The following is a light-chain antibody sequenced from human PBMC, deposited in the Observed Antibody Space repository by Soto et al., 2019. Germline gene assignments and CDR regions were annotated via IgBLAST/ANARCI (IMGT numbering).Light chain of an antibody. J-gene: IGLJ2*01. CDR3: SSHTSTNTLL. CDR1: SSDVGAYNY. V-gene: IGLV2-14*03. CDR2: DVS. Sequence: QSVLTQPASVSGSPGQSIAISCTGTSSDVGAYNYVSWYQQHPGKAPKLMIHDVSNRPSGISDRFSGSKSGNTASLTISGLQAEDEANYYCSSHTSTNTLLFGGGTKVTVL.